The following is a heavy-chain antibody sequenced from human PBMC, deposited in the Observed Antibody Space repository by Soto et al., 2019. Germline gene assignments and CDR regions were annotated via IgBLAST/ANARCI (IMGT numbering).Heavy chain of an antibody. CDR3: ARVDKSAGGDFDY. J-gene: IGHJ4*02. D-gene: IGHD2-21*01. CDR2: IIPILGIA. V-gene: IGHV1-69*02. Sequence: ASVKVSCKASGGTFSSYTISWVRQVPGQGLEWMGRIIPILGIANYAQKFQGRVTITADKSTSTAYMELSSLRSEDTAVYYCARVDKSAGGDFDYWGQGTLVTVSS. CDR1: GGTFSSYT.